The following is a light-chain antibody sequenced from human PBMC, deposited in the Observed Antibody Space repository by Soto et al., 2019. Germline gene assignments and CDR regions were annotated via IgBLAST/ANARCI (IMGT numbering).Light chain of an antibody. V-gene: IGLV3-21*04. Sequence: SYELTQPPSVSVAPGKTARITCGGNNIRSKSVHWYQQKPGQAPVLVIYYDSDRPSGIPERFSGSNSGNTATLTISRVEAGDEADYYCQVWDSSSDHPEVVFGGGTKLTVL. CDR1: NIRSKS. CDR2: YDS. J-gene: IGLJ2*01. CDR3: QVWDSSSDHPEVV.